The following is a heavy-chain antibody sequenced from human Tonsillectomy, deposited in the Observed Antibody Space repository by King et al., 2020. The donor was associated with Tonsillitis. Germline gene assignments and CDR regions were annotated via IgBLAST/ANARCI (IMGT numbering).Heavy chain of an antibody. CDR1: GGTFSSYA. CDR3: AREGGLDTSGYYPGDT. D-gene: IGHD3-22*01. V-gene: IGHV1-69*06. CDR2: IIPILGTT. J-gene: IGHJ5*02. Sequence: VQLVESGAEVKKPGSSVKVSCTTSGGTFSSYAITWVRQDPRQGLEWMGVIIPILGTTNYAQKFQGRVTIIADKSTNTAYMELNSLRSEDTAVYYCAREGGLDTSGYYPGDTWGQGTLVTVSS.